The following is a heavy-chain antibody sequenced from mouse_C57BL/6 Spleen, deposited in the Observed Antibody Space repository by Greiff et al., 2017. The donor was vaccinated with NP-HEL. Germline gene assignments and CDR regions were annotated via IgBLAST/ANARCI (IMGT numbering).Heavy chain of an antibody. V-gene: IGHV7-3*01. J-gene: IGHJ3*01. Sequence: EVKLVESGGGLVQPGGSLSLSCAASGFTFTDYYMSWVRQPPGKALEWLGFIRNKANGYTTEYSASVKGRFTISRDNSQSILYLQMNALRAEDSATYYCARGDYDGSFAYWGQGTLVTVSA. CDR3: ARGDYDGSFAY. CDR1: GFTFTDYY. D-gene: IGHD1-2*01. CDR2: IRNKANGYTT.